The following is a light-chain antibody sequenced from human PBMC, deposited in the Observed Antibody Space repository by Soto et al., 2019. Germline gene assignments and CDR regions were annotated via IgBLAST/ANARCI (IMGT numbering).Light chain of an antibody. CDR1: TSNTGNNA. CDR2: FDD. J-gene: IGLJ2*01. CDR3: AAWDDSLGGVI. V-gene: IGLV1-36*01. Sequence: QSVLTQPPSVSEAPRQRVIISCSGSTSNTGNNAVSWYQQLPGKAPKLLIYFDDLLPSGVSDRFSGSKSGTSASLAISGLQXXXXXXXXCAAWDDSLGGVIFGGGTQLTVL.